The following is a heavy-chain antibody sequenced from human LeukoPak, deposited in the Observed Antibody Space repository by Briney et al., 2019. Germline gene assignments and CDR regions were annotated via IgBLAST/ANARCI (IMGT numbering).Heavy chain of an antibody. CDR2: ISYDGSNK. CDR3: AKVGLVYYGSGSATYFDH. CDR1: GFTFSSYG. J-gene: IGHJ4*02. D-gene: IGHD3-10*01. Sequence: PGRSLRLSCAASGFTFSSYGMHWVRQAPGKGLEWVAVISYDGSNKYYADSVKGRFTISRDNSKNTLYLQMNSLRAEDTAVYYCAKVGLVYYGSGSATYFDHWGQGTLVTVSS. V-gene: IGHV3-30*18.